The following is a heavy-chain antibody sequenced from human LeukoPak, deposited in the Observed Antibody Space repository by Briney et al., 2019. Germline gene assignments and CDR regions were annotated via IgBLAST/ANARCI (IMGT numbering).Heavy chain of an antibody. V-gene: IGHV4-30-4*08. J-gene: IGHJ6*03. Sequence: SQTLSLTCTISGGSISSGDYYWSWIRQPPGKGLEWIGYIYYSGSTYYNPSLKSRVTISVDTSKNQFSLKLSSVTAADTAVYYCARYSSSWPAAGYYYMDVWGKGTTVTVSS. CDR2: IYYSGST. D-gene: IGHD6-13*01. CDR3: ARYSSSWPAAGYYYMDV. CDR1: GGSISSGDYY.